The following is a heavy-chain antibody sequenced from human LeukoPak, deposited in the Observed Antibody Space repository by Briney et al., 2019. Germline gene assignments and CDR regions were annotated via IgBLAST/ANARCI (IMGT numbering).Heavy chain of an antibody. CDR3: ARTRYSGSYGGADY. D-gene: IGHD1-26*01. CDR1: GFTFDGYG. CDR2: INWNGVSR. Sequence: GGSLRLSCAASGFTFDGYGMTWFRQAPGKGLEWVSGINWNGVSRDYADSVKGRFTISRDNAKNSLYLQMNSLRAEDTALYYCARTRYSGSYGGADYWGQGTQITVSS. V-gene: IGHV3-20*04. J-gene: IGHJ4*02.